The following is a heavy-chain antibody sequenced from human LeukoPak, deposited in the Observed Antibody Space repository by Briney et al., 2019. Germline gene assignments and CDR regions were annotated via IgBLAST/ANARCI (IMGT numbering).Heavy chain of an antibody. CDR2: ISSSGGST. J-gene: IGHJ4*02. D-gene: IGHD2-2*01. CDR1: GFTFSSYA. CDR3: AKGDKNTNADY. V-gene: IGHV3-23*01. Sequence: PGGSLRLSCAASGFTFSSYAMSWVRQVPGKGLEWVSAISSSGGSTYYAGSVKGRFTISRDNSNHTLYLQMNSLRAEDTAIYYCAKGDKNTNADYWGQGTLVTVSS.